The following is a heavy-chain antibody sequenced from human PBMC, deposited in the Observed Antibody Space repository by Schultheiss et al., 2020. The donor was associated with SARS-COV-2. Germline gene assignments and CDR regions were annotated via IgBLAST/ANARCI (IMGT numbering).Heavy chain of an antibody. V-gene: IGHV3-30*14. CDR1: GFTFSSYA. Sequence: GESLKISCAASGFTFSSYAMSWVRQAPGKGLEWVAVISYDGSNKYYADSVKGRFTISRDNSKNTLYLQMNSLRAEDTAIYYCARDLRGPRRRLTQAFDFWGQGALVTVSS. J-gene: IGHJ4*02. CDR2: ISYDGSNK. D-gene: IGHD1-1*01. CDR3: ARDLRGPRRRLTQAFDF.